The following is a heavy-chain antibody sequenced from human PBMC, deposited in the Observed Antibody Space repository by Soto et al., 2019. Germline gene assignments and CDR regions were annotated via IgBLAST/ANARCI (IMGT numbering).Heavy chain of an antibody. V-gene: IGHV3-23*01. J-gene: IGHJ4*02. Sequence: HLGGSLRLSCAASGFTFSNYGMSWVRQAPGKGLEWVSALPEIGTNTYYADSVKGRFTISRDNSKNTLFLQINNLRAGDTAVYYCAKKSGVGATWYFDYWGQGTLVTVSS. CDR3: AKKSGVGATWYFDY. D-gene: IGHD1-26*01. CDR2: LPEIGTNT. CDR1: GFTFSNYG.